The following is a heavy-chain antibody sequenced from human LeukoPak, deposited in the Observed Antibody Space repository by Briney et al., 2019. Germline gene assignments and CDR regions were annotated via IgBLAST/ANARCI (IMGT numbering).Heavy chain of an antibody. V-gene: IGHV4-59*01. J-gene: IGHJ6*03. CDR1: GGSFSGYY. CDR2: IYYSGST. CDR3: ARVNSGYDYYYYYMDV. Sequence: SETLSLTCAVYGGSFSGYYWSWIRQPPGKGLEWIGYIYYSGSTNYNPSLKSRVTISVDTSKNQFSLKLSSVTAADTAVYYCARVNSGYDYYYYYMDVWGKGTTVTISS. D-gene: IGHD5-12*01.